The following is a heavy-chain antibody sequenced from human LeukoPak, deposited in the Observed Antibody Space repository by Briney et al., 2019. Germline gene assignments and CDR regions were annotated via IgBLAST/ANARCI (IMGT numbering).Heavy chain of an antibody. Sequence: GGSLRLSCAASGFTVSNDYMSWVRQAPGKGLEWVSVIYSGGSAYYADSVKGRFTISRDNSKNTLYLQMNSLRAEDTALYYCAREDGYCSSTSCYTGAFDIWGQGTMVTVSS. CDR3: AREDGYCSSTSCYTGAFDI. CDR2: IYSGGSA. V-gene: IGHV3-53*01. D-gene: IGHD2-2*01. J-gene: IGHJ3*02. CDR1: GFTVSNDY.